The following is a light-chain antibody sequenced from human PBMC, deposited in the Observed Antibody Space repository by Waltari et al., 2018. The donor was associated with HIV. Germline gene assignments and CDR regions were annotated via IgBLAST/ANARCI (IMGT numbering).Light chain of an antibody. V-gene: IGLV4-69*01. CDR2: LSTNGSH. CDR1: SGLTNSA. J-gene: IGLJ2*01. CDR3: QTWGTGIVV. Sequence: VLTQSPSASASLGASVKLTCTLSSGLTNSAIPWHQQQPEKGPRYLMRLSTNGSHTKGDGIPDRFSGSSSGAERYLTISSLQSEDEADYYCQTWGTGIVVFGGGTKLTVL.